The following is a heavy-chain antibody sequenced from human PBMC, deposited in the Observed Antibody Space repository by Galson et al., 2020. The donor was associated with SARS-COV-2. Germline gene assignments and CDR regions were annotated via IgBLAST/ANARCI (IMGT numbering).Heavy chain of an antibody. Sequence: GGSLRLSCAASGFTFSSYAMHWVRQAPGKGLEWVAVISYDGSNKYYADSVKGRFTISRDNSKNTLYLQMNSLRAEDTAVYYCARGQLREMTDPKENWYFDLWGRGTLVTVSS. D-gene: IGHD4-17*01. CDR2: ISYDGSNK. CDR1: GFTFSSYA. J-gene: IGHJ2*01. V-gene: IGHV3-30-3*01. CDR3: ARGQLREMTDPKENWYFDL.